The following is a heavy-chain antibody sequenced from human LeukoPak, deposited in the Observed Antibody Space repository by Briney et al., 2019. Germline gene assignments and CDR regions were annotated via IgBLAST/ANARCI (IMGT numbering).Heavy chain of an antibody. Sequence: PSETLSLTCSVSGGSFDAYYWSWIRQPPGKGLEWIGEIIHTGTTNYNPSLKSRVYISLDTSKNQFSLRLSSVTAADTAVYYCARNIVVVPAAMRDRGPQFDYWGQGSLVTVSS. CDR3: ARNIVVVPAAMRDRGPQFDY. V-gene: IGHV4-34*12. CDR2: IIHTGTT. CDR1: GGSFDAYY. J-gene: IGHJ4*02. D-gene: IGHD2-2*01.